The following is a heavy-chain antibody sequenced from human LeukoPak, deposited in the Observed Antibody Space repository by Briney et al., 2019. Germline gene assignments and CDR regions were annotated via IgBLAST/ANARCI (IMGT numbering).Heavy chain of an antibody. CDR3: ARDSPTVDSSWVYYYMDV. Sequence: PSETLSLTCTVSGGSISSSSYYWGWIRQPPGKGLEWIGSIYYSGSTNYNPSLKSRVTMSVDTSKNQFSLKLSSVTAADTAVYYCARDSPTVDSSWVYYYMDVWGKGTTVTVSS. CDR1: GGSISSSSYY. CDR2: IYYSGST. J-gene: IGHJ6*03. V-gene: IGHV4-39*07. D-gene: IGHD6-13*01.